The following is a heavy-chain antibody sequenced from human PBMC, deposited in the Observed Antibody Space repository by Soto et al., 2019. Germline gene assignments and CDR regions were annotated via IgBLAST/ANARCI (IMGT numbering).Heavy chain of an antibody. Sequence: GGSLRLSCAASGFTFSSYAMHWVRQAPGKGLEWVAVISYDGSNKYYADSVKGRFTISRDNSKNTLYLQMNSLRAEDTAVYYCARDSSMVRGPGAYYYYGMDVWGQGTTVTVSS. CDR3: ARDSSMVRGPGAYYYYGMDV. V-gene: IGHV3-30-3*01. J-gene: IGHJ6*02. CDR2: ISYDGSNK. CDR1: GFTFSSYA. D-gene: IGHD3-10*01.